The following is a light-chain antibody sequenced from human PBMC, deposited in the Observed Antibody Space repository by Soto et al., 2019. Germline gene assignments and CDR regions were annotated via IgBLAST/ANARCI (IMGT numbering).Light chain of an antibody. CDR1: SSDVGRYSY. CDR2: DVS. V-gene: IGLV2-11*01. J-gene: IGLJ1*01. Sequence: QSVLTQPRSVSGSPGQSVSISCTGTSSDVGRYSYVSWYQQHPGKAPKLMIYDVSERPSGVPDRFSGSKSGNTASLTISGLQAEDEADYYCCSYTSSSTLVFGTGTKVTVL. CDR3: CSYTSSSTLV.